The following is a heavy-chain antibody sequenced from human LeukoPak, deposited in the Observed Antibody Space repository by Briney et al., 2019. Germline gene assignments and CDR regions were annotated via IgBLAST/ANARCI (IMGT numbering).Heavy chain of an antibody. D-gene: IGHD2-15*01. J-gene: IGHJ5*02. CDR1: GFTFSSYW. CDR2: INSGGSST. Sequence: GGSLRLSCAASGFTFSSYWMHWVRQAAGKGLVWVSRINSGGSSTSYADSVKGRFTISRDNAKNTLYLQMNSLRAEDTAVYYCVSSYCSGGSCYSASGSWGQGTLVTVSS. CDR3: VSSYCSGGSCYSASGS. V-gene: IGHV3-74*01.